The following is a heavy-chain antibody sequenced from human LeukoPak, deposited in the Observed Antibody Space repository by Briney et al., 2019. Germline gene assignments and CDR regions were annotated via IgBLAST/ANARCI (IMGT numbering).Heavy chain of an antibody. CDR1: GGSIGSYH. J-gene: IGHJ4*02. Sequence: PSETLSLTCSVSGGSIGSYHWNWTRQPSGKGLEWIGIVFNNGGTKHNPSLKSRVAISVDTSKNQFALKLSSVTAADTAVCYCVASYGGYVLDYWSQGALVIVSS. CDR2: VFNNGGT. CDR3: VASYGGYVLDY. D-gene: IGHD5-12*01. V-gene: IGHV4-59*01.